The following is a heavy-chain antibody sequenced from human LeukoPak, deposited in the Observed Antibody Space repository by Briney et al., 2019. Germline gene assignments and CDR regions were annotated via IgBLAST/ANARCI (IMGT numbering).Heavy chain of an antibody. CDR3: ARRGLSDYDSSGYYHFDY. J-gene: IGHJ4*02. Sequence: SETLSLTCAVYGGAFSGYYWSWIRQPPGKGLEWIGEINHSGSTNYNPSLKSRVTISVDTSKNQFSLKLSSVTAADTAVYYCARRGLSDYDSSGYYHFDYWGQGTLVTVSS. CDR1: GGAFSGYY. CDR2: INHSGST. V-gene: IGHV4-34*01. D-gene: IGHD3-22*01.